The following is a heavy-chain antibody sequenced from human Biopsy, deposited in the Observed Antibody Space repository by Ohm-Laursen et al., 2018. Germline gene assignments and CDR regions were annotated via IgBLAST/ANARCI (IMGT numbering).Heavy chain of an antibody. CDR2: INHSGRT. V-gene: IGHV4-34*01. J-gene: IGHJ6*02. CDR3: VRGVDYYDPYHYYALDV. D-gene: IGHD3-22*01. CDR1: GESFNGYY. Sequence: GTLSLTCAVYGESFNGYYWSWIRQTPGKGLEWIGEINHSGRTNYNPSLKSRVTISVDTSKNQFSLKVRSVTAADTAVYYCVRGVDYYDPYHYYALDVWGQGTTATVSS.